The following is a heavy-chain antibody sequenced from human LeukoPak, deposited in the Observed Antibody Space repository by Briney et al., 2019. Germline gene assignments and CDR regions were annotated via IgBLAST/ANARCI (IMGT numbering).Heavy chain of an antibody. CDR1: GYNFPSYW. V-gene: IGHV5-51*01. CDR2: MYPADSDI. Sequence: GESLKISCKGSGYNFPSYWIGWVRQMPGKGLEWMGIMYPADSDIRYSPSFQGQVTISADKSISTAFLQWASLKASDTAMYYWAAAAPNTAGWHYWGQGTLVTVSS. D-gene: IGHD6-13*01. CDR3: AAAAPNTAGWHY. J-gene: IGHJ4*02.